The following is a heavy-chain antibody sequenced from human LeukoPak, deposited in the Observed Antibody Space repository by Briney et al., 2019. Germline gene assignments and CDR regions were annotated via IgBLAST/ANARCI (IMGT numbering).Heavy chain of an antibody. CDR1: GGSISSYY. J-gene: IGHJ4*02. Sequence: PSETLSLTCTVSGGSISSYYWSWIRQPPGKGLEWIGYIYYSGSTNYNPSLKSRVTISVDTSKNQFSLKLSSVTAADTAVYYCARGGGQGLVYWGQGTLVTVSS. CDR3: ARGGGQGLVY. V-gene: IGHV4-59*12. D-gene: IGHD6-19*01. CDR2: IYYSGST.